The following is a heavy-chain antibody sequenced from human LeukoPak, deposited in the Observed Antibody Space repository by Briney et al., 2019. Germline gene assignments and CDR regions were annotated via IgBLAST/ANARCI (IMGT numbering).Heavy chain of an antibody. J-gene: IGHJ4*02. CDR1: GGSISSSSYY. CDR3: ARLRDDFWSGYSYRYFDY. V-gene: IGHV4-39*01. CDR2: IYYSGST. D-gene: IGHD3-3*01. Sequence: SETLSLTCTVSGGSISSSSYYWGWIRQPPGKRLEWIGSIYYSGSTYYNPSLKSRVTISVDTSKNQFSLKLSSVTAADTAVYYCARLRDDFWSGYSYRYFDYWGQGTLVTVSS.